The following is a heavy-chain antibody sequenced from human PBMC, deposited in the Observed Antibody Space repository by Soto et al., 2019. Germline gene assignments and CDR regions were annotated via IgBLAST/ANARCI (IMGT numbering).Heavy chain of an antibody. D-gene: IGHD3-22*01. Sequence: SETLSLTCTVSGGSISSYYRSWIRQPPGKGLEWIGYIYYSGSTNYNPSLKSRVTISVDTSKNQFSLKLSSVTAADTAVYYCARVNPAPYDSSGYSAPPRDFYFDSWGQGTLVTVSS. CDR2: IYYSGST. CDR1: GGSISSYY. CDR3: ARVNPAPYDSSGYSAPPRDFYFDS. V-gene: IGHV4-59*01. J-gene: IGHJ4*02.